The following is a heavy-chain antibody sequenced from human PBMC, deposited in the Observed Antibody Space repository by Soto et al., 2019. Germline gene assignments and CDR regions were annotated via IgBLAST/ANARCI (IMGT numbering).Heavy chain of an antibody. CDR3: ARDLMEGVPAAMPDDYYYYGMDV. V-gene: IGHV4-31*03. D-gene: IGHD2-2*01. J-gene: IGHJ6*02. CDR2: IYYSGST. Sequence: QVQLQESGPGLVKPSQTLSLTCTVSGGSISSGGYYWSWIRQHPGKGLEWIGYIYYSGSTYYNPSLKSRVTISVDTSKNQFSLKLSSVTAADTAVYYCARDLMEGVPAAMPDDYYYYGMDVWGQETTVTVSS. CDR1: GGSISSGGYY.